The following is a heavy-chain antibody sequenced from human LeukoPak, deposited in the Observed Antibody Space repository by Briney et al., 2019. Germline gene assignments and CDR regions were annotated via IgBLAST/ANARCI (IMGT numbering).Heavy chain of an antibody. CDR3: TRASHGARLELVDYMDV. Sequence: GGSLRLSCTASGFTFGDYAMSWVRQAPGKGLEWVGFIRSKAYGGTTEYAASVKGRFTISRDDSKSIAYLQMNSLKTEDTAVYYCTRASHGARLELVDYMDVWGKGTTVTVSS. V-gene: IGHV3-49*04. D-gene: IGHD1-7*01. CDR2: IRSKAYGGTT. J-gene: IGHJ6*03. CDR1: GFTFGDYA.